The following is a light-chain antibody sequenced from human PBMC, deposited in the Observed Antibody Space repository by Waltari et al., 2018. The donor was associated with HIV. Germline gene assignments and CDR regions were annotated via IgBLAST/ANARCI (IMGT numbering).Light chain of an antibody. CDR1: NSHLGHEF. CDR2: YIN. V-gene: IGLV1-51*01. Sequence: QSALTQQPPSVSAAPGQNVTMACSGRNSHLGHEFCGWYQHRPGMAPRLLIYYINKRPLGIPERYSASKSGTSATLGITGLQTGDEGDYYCGTWDARLSAGVFGSGTKVF. CDR3: GTWDARLSAGVFGSGTKV. J-gene: IGLJ1*01.